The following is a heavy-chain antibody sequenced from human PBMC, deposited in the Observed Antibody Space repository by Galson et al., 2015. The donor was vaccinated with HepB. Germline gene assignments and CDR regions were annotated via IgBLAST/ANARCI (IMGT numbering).Heavy chain of an antibody. CDR3: TTRRLRGSGSYYPYSQLNDAFDI. CDR2: IKSKTDGGTT. J-gene: IGHJ3*02. Sequence: SLRLSCAASGFTFSNAWMNWVRQAPGKGLEWVGRIKSKTDGGTTDYAAPVKGRFTISRDGSKNTLYLQMNSLKTEDTAVYYCTTRRLRGSGSYYPYSQLNDAFDIWGQGTMVTVSS. CDR1: GFTFSNAW. V-gene: IGHV3-15*07. D-gene: IGHD3-10*01.